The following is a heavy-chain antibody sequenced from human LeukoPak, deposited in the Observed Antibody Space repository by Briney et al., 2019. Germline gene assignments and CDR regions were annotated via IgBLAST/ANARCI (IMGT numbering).Heavy chain of an antibody. Sequence: PGWSQRLSCAASGFTFSSCSMNWVRQAPGKGLEWVSSISGSSTDIYYADSVKGRFTISRDNAKNSLYLQMNSLRAEDTAVYYCARDLVAAAGTLFWWGQGTLVTVSS. CDR2: ISGSSTDI. V-gene: IGHV3-21*01. D-gene: IGHD6-13*01. CDR3: ARDLVAAAGTLFW. CDR1: GFTFSSCS. J-gene: IGHJ4*02.